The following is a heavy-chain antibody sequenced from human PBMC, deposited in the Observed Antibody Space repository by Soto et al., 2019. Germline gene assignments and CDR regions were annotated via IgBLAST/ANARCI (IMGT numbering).Heavy chain of an antibody. V-gene: IGHV4-59*12. D-gene: IGHD2-8*02. CDR1: GGSISSYY. Sequence: SETLSLTCTVPGGSISSYYWSWIRQPPGKGLECIGYINHSGSTNYNPSLKSRVTISVDTSKNQFSLKLTSVTAADTAVYYWARDKITGLFDYWGQGTLVTVSS. CDR3: ARDKITGLFDY. J-gene: IGHJ4*02. CDR2: INHSGST.